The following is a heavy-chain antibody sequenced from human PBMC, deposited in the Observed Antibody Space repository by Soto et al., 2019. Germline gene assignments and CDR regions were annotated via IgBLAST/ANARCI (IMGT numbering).Heavy chain of an antibody. CDR1: GFTFSNAW. J-gene: IGHJ4*02. CDR2: IKSKTDGGTT. D-gene: IGHD6-13*01. V-gene: IGHV3-15*01. CDR3: TTGRYSSSWYRY. Sequence: PGGSLRLSCAASGFTFSNAWMSWVRQAPGKGLGWVGRIKSKTDGGTTDYAAPVKGRFTISRDDSKNTLYLQMNSLKTEDTAVYYCTTGRYSSSWYRYWGQGTLVTVSS.